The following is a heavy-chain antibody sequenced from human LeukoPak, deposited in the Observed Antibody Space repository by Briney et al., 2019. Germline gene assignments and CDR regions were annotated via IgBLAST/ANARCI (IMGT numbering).Heavy chain of an antibody. V-gene: IGHV4-39*07. J-gene: IGHJ5*02. CDR2: IYYSGST. CDR1: GGSISSSSYY. Sequence: SETLSLTCTVSGGSISSSSYYWGWIRQPPGKGLEWIGSIYYSGSTYYNPSLKSRVTISVDTSKNQFSLKLSSVTAADTAVYYCARAHPYQLLSNWFDPWGQGTLVTVSS. CDR3: ARAHPYQLLSNWFDP. D-gene: IGHD2-2*01.